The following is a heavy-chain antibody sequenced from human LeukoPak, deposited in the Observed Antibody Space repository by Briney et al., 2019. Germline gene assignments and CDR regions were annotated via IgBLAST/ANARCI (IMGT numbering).Heavy chain of an antibody. Sequence: SVKVSCTASGGTFSSYAISWVRQAPGQGLEWMGGIIPIFGTANYAQKFQGRVTITADESTSTAYMELSSLRSEDTAVYYCAKLEAFWTYYYGMDVWGQGTTVTVSS. CDR1: GGTFSSYA. D-gene: IGHD3/OR15-3a*01. J-gene: IGHJ6*02. V-gene: IGHV1-69*13. CDR3: AKLEAFWTYYYGMDV. CDR2: IIPIFGTA.